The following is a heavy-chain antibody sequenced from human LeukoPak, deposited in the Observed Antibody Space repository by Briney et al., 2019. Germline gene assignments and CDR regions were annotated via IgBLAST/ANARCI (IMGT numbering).Heavy chain of an antibody. CDR2: INHSGST. D-gene: IGHD6-19*01. Sequence: SETLSLTCAVYGGSFSGYYWSWIRQPPGKGLEWIGEINHSGSTNYNPSLNSRVTISLDTSQNQFSLKLNSVTAADTAVYYCATVASGWYPDYWGQGALVTVAS. CDR1: GGSFSGYY. J-gene: IGHJ4*02. V-gene: IGHV4-34*01. CDR3: ATVASGWYPDY.